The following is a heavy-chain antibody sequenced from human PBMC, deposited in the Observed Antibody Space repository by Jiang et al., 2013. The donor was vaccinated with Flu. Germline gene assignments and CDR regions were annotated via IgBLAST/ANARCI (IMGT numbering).Heavy chain of an antibody. Sequence: GFTFSSYAMHWVRQAPGKGLEWVAVISYDGSNKYYADSVKGRFTISRDNSKNTLYLQMNSLRAEDTAVYYCARGGYSGYDLDYFDYWGQGTLVTVSS. CDR2: ISYDGSNK. D-gene: IGHD5-12*01. CDR1: GFTFSSYA. J-gene: IGHJ4*02. V-gene: IGHV3-30-3*01. CDR3: ARGGYSGYDLDYFDY.